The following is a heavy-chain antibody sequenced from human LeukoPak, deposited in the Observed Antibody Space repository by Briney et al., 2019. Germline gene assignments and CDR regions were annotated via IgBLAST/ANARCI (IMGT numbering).Heavy chain of an antibody. CDR2: IIPIFGTA. V-gene: IGHV1-69*05. CDR1: GGTFSSYA. CDR3: ARGSSGYNWNYSLDY. J-gene: IGHJ4*02. D-gene: IGHD1-7*01. Sequence: SVKVSCKASGGTFSSYAISWVQQAPGQGLEWMGGIIPIFGTANYAQKFQGRVTITTDESTSTAYMELSSLRSEDTAVYYCARGSSGYNWNYSLDYWGQGTLVTVSS.